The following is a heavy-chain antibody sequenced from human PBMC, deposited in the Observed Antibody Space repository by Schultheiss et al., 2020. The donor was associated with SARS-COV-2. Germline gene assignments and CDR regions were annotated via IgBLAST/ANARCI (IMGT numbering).Heavy chain of an antibody. V-gene: IGHV4-61*01. D-gene: IGHD6-6*01. CDR2: INHSGST. CDR1: GGSVRSGSYY. Sequence: SETLSLTCTVSGGSVRSGSYYWSWIRQPPGKGLEWIGEINHSGSTNYNPSLKSRVTISVDTSKNQFSLKLSSVTAADTAVYYCARTRLAARPNWFDPWGQGTLVTVSS. J-gene: IGHJ5*02. CDR3: ARTRLAARPNWFDP.